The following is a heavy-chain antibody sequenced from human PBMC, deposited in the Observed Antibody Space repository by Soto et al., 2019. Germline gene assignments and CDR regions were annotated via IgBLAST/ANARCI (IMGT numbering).Heavy chain of an antibody. CDR1: GFTFSTYW. CDR3: ARYDSGILDV. CDR2: LNTDGSNT. J-gene: IGHJ6*02. V-gene: IGHV3-74*01. D-gene: IGHD3-10*01. Sequence: EVQLVESGGGLVQPGGSLRLSCAASGFTFSTYWMHWVSQAPGKGLVWVSRLNTDGSNTVYADSVRGRCTISRGNAKNTLHLQMNSLRADDTAVYYCARYDSGILDVWGQGTTVTVSS.